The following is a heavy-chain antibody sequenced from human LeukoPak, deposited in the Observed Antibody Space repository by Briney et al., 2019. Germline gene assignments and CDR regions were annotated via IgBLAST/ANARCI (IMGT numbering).Heavy chain of an antibody. CDR2: ISGSSSTI. V-gene: IGHV3-48*01. CDR1: GFTFSNYA. J-gene: IGHJ4*02. CDR3: VRDARRISMVRDFDY. D-gene: IGHD3-10*01. Sequence: PGGSLRLSCAASGFTFSNYAMNWVRQAPGKGLEWVSYISGSSSTIYYADSVKGRFTISRDNAKNSLYLQMNSLRAEDTAVYYCVRDARRISMVRDFDYWGQGTLVTVSS.